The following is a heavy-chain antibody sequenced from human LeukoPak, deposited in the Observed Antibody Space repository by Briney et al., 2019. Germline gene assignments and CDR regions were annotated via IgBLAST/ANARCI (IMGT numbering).Heavy chain of an antibody. Sequence: LAGGSLRLSCAASGFTFSSYAMNWVRQAPGKGLEWVSSITDSGDITKYADSVKGRFTISRDNSKNTLYLQMNSLRAEDTAVYYCAKASTRWYFDYWGQGTMVTVSS. V-gene: IGHV3-23*01. CDR2: ITDSGDIT. D-gene: IGHD2-2*01. CDR3: AKASTRWYFDY. J-gene: IGHJ4*03. CDR1: GFTFSSYA.